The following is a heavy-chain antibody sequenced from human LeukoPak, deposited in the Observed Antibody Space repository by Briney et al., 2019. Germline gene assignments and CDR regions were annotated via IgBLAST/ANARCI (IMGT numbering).Heavy chain of an antibody. CDR3: AKVGSYGFKYFDY. V-gene: IGHV3-23*01. J-gene: IGHJ4*02. CDR1: GFPFRNYA. Sequence: GGSLRLSCAASGFPFRNYAMTWVRQAPGKGLEWVSDISGSGDTTYYADSVKGRFPISRDSYTNTLYLQMNSLRAEDTAVYFCAKVGSYGFKYFDYWGRGTLVTVSS. D-gene: IGHD5-18*01. CDR2: ISGSGDTT.